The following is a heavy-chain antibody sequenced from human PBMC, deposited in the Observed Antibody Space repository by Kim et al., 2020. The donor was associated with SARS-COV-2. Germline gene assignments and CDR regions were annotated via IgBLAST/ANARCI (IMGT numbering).Heavy chain of an antibody. CDR2: IWYDGSNK. D-gene: IGHD2-2*01. CDR3: AKDGPGFEVPAAIFYYYYYGMDV. Sequence: GGSLRLSCAASGFTFSSYGMHWVRQAPGKGLEWVAVIWYDGSNKYYADSVKGRFTISRDNSKNTLYLQMNSLRAEDTAVYYCAKDGPGFEVPAAIFYYYYYGMDVWGQGTTVTVSS. CDR1: GFTFSSYG. V-gene: IGHV3-33*06. J-gene: IGHJ6*02.